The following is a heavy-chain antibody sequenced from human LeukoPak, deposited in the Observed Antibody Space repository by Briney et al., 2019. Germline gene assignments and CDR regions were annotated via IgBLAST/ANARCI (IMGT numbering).Heavy chain of an antibody. CDR2: ISDSGGST. CDR3: AGVLWFGELGFDY. CDR1: GFTFSSYA. Sequence: GGSLRLSCAASGFTFSSYAMSWVRQAPGKGLEWVSTISDSGGSTYYADSLKGRFTISRDNSKNTLYLQMNSLRAEDTAVYYCAGVLWFGELGFDYWGQGTLVTVSS. V-gene: IGHV3-23*01. D-gene: IGHD3-10*01. J-gene: IGHJ4*02.